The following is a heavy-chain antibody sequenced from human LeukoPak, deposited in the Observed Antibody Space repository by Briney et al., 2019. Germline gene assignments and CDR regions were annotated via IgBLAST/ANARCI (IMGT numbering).Heavy chain of an antibody. Sequence: PGGSLRLSCAASGFTFDDYAMHWVRQAPGKGLEWVSGISWNSGSIGYADSVKGRFTISRDNAKNSLYLQMNSLRAEDTALYYCAKGFGSGSYPTDYWGQGTLVTVSS. CDR2: ISWNSGSI. D-gene: IGHD1-26*01. CDR1: GFTFDDYA. J-gene: IGHJ4*02. V-gene: IGHV3-9*01. CDR3: AKGFGSGSYPTDY.